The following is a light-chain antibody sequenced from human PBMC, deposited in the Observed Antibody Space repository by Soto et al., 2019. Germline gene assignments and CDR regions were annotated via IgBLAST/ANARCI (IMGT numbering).Light chain of an antibody. CDR3: QHYNSYSEA. CDR2: KAS. J-gene: IGKJ1*01. CDR1: QTISSC. V-gene: IGKV1-5*03. Sequence: DIQMTQSPSTLSGSLGDRVTITCRASQTISSCLAWYQHKPGKATKLPIYKASPLKSGVPSRFSGSGSGTGFTLTIISLEPDDFATYYCQHYNSYSEAFGQGHKVQL.